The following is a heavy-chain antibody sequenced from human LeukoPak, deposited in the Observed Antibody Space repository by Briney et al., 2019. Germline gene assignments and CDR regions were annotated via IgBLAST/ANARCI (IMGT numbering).Heavy chain of an antibody. V-gene: IGHV4-34*01. Sequence: SETLSLTCAVYGGSFSGYYWSWIRQPPGKGLEWIGEINHSGSTNYNPSLKSRVTISADTSKNQFSLKLSSVTAADTAVYYCAGGRYYDLTDAFDIWGQGTMVTVSS. J-gene: IGHJ3*02. CDR2: INHSGST. CDR1: GGSFSGYY. D-gene: IGHD3-22*01. CDR3: AGGRYYDLTDAFDI.